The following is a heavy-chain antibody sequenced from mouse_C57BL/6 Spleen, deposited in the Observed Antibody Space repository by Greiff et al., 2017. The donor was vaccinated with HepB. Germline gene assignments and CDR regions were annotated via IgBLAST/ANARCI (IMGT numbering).Heavy chain of an antibody. D-gene: IGHD1-1*01. Sequence: ESGPGILQPSQTLSLTCSFSGFSLSTFGMGVGWIRQPSGKGLEWLAHIWWDDDKYYNPALKSRLTTSKDTSKNQVFLKIANVDTADTATYYCARMCGLLLPYYFDYWGQGTTLTVSS. J-gene: IGHJ2*01. CDR2: IWWDDDK. CDR3: ARMCGLLLPYYFDY. CDR1: GFSLSTFGMG. V-gene: IGHV8-8*01.